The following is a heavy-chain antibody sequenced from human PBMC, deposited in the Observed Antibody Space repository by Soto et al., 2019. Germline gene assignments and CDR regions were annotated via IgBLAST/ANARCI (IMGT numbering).Heavy chain of an antibody. V-gene: IGHV1-69*13. J-gene: IGHJ6*02. CDR3: ARAGVGDIVLVPAATDYYYGMDV. Sequence: GASVKVSCKASGGTFSSYASSWVRQAPGQGLEWMGGIIPIFGTANYAQKFQGRVTITADESTSTAYMELSSLRSEDTAVYYCARAGVGDIVLVPAATDYYYGMDVWGQGTTVTVSS. CDR1: GGTFSSYA. CDR2: IIPIFGTA. D-gene: IGHD2-2*01.